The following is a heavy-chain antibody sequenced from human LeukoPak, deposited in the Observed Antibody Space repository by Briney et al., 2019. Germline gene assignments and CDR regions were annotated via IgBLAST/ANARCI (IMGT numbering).Heavy chain of an antibody. J-gene: IGHJ3*02. CDR1: GGSFSPYY. D-gene: IGHD2-21*02. Sequence: KPSETLSLTCAVYGGSFSPYYWSWIRQSPDKGLEWIGEINHSRSTNYNPSLKSRVTISVDTSKNQFSLKLSSVTAADTAVYYCARGLLPRAFDIWGQGTMVTVSS. CDR3: ARGLLPRAFDI. CDR2: INHSRST. V-gene: IGHV4-34*01.